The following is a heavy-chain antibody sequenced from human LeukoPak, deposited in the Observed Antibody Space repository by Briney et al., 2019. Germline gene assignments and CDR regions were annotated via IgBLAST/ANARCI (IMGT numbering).Heavy chain of an antibody. V-gene: IGHV4-34*01. J-gene: IGHJ4*02. CDR2: INHSGST. D-gene: IGHD3-10*01. CDR3: ARRPRHYYGSGSPFDY. CDR1: GGSFSGYY. Sequence: PSETLSLTCAVYGGSFSGYYWSWIRQPPGKGLEWIGEINHSGSTNYNPSPKSRVTISVDTSKNQFSLKLSSVTAADTAVYYCARRPRHYYGSGSPFDYWGQGTLVTVSS.